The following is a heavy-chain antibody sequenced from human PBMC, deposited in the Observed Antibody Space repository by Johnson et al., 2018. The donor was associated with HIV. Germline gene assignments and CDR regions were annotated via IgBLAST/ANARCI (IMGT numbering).Heavy chain of an antibody. CDR1: GFTFSRYG. CDR2: MYSGGDP. Sequence: VQLVESGGGVVQHGRSLRLSCAASGFTFSRYGIHWVRQAPGKGLEWVSVMYSGGDPYYADSVKGRLTMSRDNSKNTLYAQMDSLRAEDTAVYYCAKATGGYWGDDFDIWGQGTMVTVSS. D-gene: IGHD2-8*02. J-gene: IGHJ3*02. V-gene: IGHV3-NL1*01. CDR3: AKATGGYWGDDFDI.